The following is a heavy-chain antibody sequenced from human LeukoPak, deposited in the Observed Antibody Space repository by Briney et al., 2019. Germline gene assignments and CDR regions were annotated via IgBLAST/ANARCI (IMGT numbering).Heavy chain of an antibody. Sequence: SETLSLTCTVSGGSISSSSYYWGWIRQPPGKGLEWIGSIYYSGSIYYNPSLKSRVTISVDTSKNQFSLKLSSVTAADTAVYYCARQVRGFDYYGSGSYSLSDYWGQGTLVTVSS. CDR3: ARQVRGFDYYGSGSYSLSDY. CDR1: GGSISSSSYY. CDR2: IYYSGSI. V-gene: IGHV4-39*01. D-gene: IGHD3-10*01. J-gene: IGHJ4*02.